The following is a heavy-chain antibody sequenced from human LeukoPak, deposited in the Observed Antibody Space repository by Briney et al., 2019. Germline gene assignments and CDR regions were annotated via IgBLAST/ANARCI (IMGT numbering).Heavy chain of an antibody. CDR1: GFTFRNYV. CDR2: ISGSGDST. J-gene: IGHJ4*02. Sequence: GGSLRLSCAASGFTFRNYVMNWVRQAPGKGLEWVSGISGSGDSTYYADSVKGRFTISRDNPKNTLYLQMNSLRVEDTAAYYCAKVRAPSGWFNSDYWGQGTLVTVSS. V-gene: IGHV3-23*01. D-gene: IGHD6-19*01. CDR3: AKVRAPSGWFNSDY.